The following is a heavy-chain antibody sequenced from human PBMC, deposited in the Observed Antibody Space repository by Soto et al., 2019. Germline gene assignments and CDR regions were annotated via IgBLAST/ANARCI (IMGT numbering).Heavy chain of an antibody. CDR1: GGSISSSNW. CDR2: IYHSGST. V-gene: IGHV4-4*02. Sequence: SETLSLTCAVSGGSISSSNWWSWVRQPPGKGLEWIGEIYHSGSTIYNPSLQSRVTISVDTSKNQFSLKLSSVTAADTAVYYCARVRREYDNSAPVDYWGQGTLVTSPQ. D-gene: IGHD3-22*01. J-gene: IGHJ4*02. CDR3: ARVRREYDNSAPVDY.